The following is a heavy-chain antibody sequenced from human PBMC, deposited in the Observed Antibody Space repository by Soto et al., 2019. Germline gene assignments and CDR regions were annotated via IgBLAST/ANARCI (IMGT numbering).Heavy chain of an antibody. Sequence: QVQLVQSGSEVKKPGSSVKVSCEASGGTFSSYTISWVRQAPGQGLEWMGGIIPIFGSVIYAQKFQGRVTITADESTSTAYMELSSLRSEDTAVFYCALQGGNSTSEIDYWGQRTLVTVSS. D-gene: IGHD2-2*01. CDR3: ALQGGNSTSEIDY. CDR2: IIPIFGSV. J-gene: IGHJ4*02. V-gene: IGHV1-69*12. CDR1: GGTFSSYT.